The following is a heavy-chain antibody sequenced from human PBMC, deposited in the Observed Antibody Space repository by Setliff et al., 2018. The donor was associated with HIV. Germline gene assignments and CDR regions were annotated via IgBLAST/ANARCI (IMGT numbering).Heavy chain of an antibody. Sequence: ASVKVSCKASGYTFTNYYMHWVRQAPGQGLEWMGWINPNSGGTNYAQKFQGRVTMTRDTSISTAYMELSRLRSDDTAVYYCARVDCSSTRCYAFDIWGQGTMVT. CDR2: INPNSGGT. CDR3: ARVDCSSTRCYAFDI. D-gene: IGHD2-2*01. V-gene: IGHV1-2*02. CDR1: GYTFTNYY. J-gene: IGHJ3*02.